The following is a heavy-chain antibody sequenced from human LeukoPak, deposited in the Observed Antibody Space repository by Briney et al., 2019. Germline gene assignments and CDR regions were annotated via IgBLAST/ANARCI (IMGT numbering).Heavy chain of an antibody. CDR2: IIPIFGTA. J-gene: IGHJ4*02. CDR1: GGTFSSYA. D-gene: IGHD6-19*01. V-gene: IGHV1-69*05. Sequence: SVKVSCKASGGTFSSYAISWVRQAPGQGLEWLGGIIPIFGTANYAQKFQGRVTITTDESTSTAYMELSSLRSEDTAVYYCARSIAVAGTSYYFDYWGQGTLVTVSS. CDR3: ARSIAVAGTSYYFDY.